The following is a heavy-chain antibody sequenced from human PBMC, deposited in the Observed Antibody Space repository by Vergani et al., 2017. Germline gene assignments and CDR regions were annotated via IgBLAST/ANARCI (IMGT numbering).Heavy chain of an antibody. D-gene: IGHD3-10*01. CDR2: IYSTGST. Sequence: QVQLQESGPGLVKPSQTLSLTCTVSGGSISSGGYYWSWIRQHPGKGLEWIGDIYSTGSTHHNPSLRRRINMSVDTSKNQFSLKLNSVTAADTAMYYCARMGGYDEGDAFRFGYFDSWGPGILVTVSS. CDR1: GGSISSGGYY. CDR3: ARMGGYDEGDAFRFGYFDS. V-gene: IGHV4-31*03. J-gene: IGHJ4*02.